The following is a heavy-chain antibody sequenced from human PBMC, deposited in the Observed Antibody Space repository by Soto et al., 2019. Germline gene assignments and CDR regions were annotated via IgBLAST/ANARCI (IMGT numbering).Heavy chain of an antibody. CDR3: ARGVPGYYAVDV. CDR2: LNSGGTTA. J-gene: IGHJ6*02. CDR1: GFTFSSYW. V-gene: IGHV3-74*01. Sequence: PGGSLRLSCAASGFTFSSYWMHWVRLAPGKGLMWISRLNSGGTTANYAVSVSGRFTISRDNAKNTLYLQLNSLSDEDTAVYYCARGVPGYYAVDVWGQGTTVTVSS.